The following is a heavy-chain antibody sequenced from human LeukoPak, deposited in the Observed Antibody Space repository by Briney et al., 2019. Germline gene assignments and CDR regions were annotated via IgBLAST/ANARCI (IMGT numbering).Heavy chain of an antibody. J-gene: IGHJ6*03. V-gene: IGHV4-59*01. Sequence: SETLSLTCTVSGASISSYYWSWIRQPPGKGLEYIGYIYYSGSTTSNPSLKSRVTISVDMSKNQFSLKLNPVTTADTAVYYCARDHQGTYFDFWSGSKANNYYYMDVWGKGTTVTVSS. D-gene: IGHD3-3*01. CDR1: GASISSYY. CDR2: IYYSGST. CDR3: ARDHQGTYFDFWSGSKANNYYYMDV.